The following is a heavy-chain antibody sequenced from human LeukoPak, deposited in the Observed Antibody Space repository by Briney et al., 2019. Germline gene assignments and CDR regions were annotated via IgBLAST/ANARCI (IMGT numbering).Heavy chain of an antibody. D-gene: IGHD5-12*01. Sequence: SVKVSCKATGGIFSSYAISGVRQAPGQGLEWMGGIIPIFGTANYAQKFQGRVTITADESTSTAYMELSSLRSEDTAVYYCASTYSGYDWDQEWEYNWFDPWGQGTLVTVSS. J-gene: IGHJ5*02. V-gene: IGHV1-69*13. CDR2: IIPIFGTA. CDR3: ASTYSGYDWDQEWEYNWFDP. CDR1: GGIFSSYA.